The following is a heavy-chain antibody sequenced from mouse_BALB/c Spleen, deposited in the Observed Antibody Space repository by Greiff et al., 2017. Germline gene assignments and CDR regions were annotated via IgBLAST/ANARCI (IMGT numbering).Heavy chain of an antibody. D-gene: IGHD1-1*01. CDR2: IYPGDGDT. CDR3: ARSDYGSTYFDY. V-gene: IGHV1-87*01. Sequence: VKLMESGAELARPGASVKLSCKASGYTFTSYWMQWVKQRPGQGLEWIGAIYPGDGDTRYTQKFKGKATLTADKSSNTAYMQLSSLTSEDSAVYFCARSDYGSTYFDYWGQGTTLTVSS. CDR1: GYTFTSYW. J-gene: IGHJ2*01.